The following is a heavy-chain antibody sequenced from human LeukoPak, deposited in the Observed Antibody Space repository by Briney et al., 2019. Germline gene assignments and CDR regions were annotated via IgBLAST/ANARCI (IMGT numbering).Heavy chain of an antibody. D-gene: IGHD2-15*01. CDR3: AYCSGGSCYSRPFDY. CDR2: ISAYNGNT. V-gene: IGHV1-18*01. Sequence: ATVKVFYKASGYTFTSYGISWVRQAPGQGLEGMGWISAYNGNTNYAQKLQGRVTMTTDTSTSTAYMELRSLRSDDTAVYYCAYCSGGSCYSRPFDYWGQGTLVTVSS. CDR1: GYTFTSYG. J-gene: IGHJ4*02.